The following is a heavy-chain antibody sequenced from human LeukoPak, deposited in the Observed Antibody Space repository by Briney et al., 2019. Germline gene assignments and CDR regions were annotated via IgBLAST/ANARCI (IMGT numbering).Heavy chain of an antibody. J-gene: IGHJ4*02. CDR2: IYTSGST. CDR1: GGSISSYY. Sequence: SETLSLTCTVSGGSISSYYWSWIRQPPGKGLEWIGHIYTSGSTNYNPSLKSRVTISVDTSKNQFSLKLSSVTAADTAVYYCARHAPLRGSSWSDYFDYWGQGTLVTVSS. D-gene: IGHD6-13*01. V-gene: IGHV4-4*09. CDR3: ARHAPLRGSSWSDYFDY.